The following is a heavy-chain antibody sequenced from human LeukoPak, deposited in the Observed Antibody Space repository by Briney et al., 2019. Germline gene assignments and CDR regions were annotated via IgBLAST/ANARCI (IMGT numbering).Heavy chain of an antibody. J-gene: IGHJ5*02. CDR1: SGSISSSSYY. CDR3: ARDYGDALPNWFDP. Sequence: PSETLSLTCTVSSGSISSSSYYWGWIRQPPGKGLEWIGNIYYSGSSYFNPSLKSRVTISVDTSKNQFSLKLSSVTAADTAVYYCARDYGDALPNWFDPWGQGTLVTVSS. V-gene: IGHV4-39*01. D-gene: IGHD4-17*01. CDR2: IYYSGSS.